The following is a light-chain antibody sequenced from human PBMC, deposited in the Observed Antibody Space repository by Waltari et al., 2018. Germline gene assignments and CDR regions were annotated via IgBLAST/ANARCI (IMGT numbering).Light chain of an antibody. Sequence: QSALTQPASVSGSPGQSISISCTGISSDAGGYKSVSWYQHHPGKAPKLLIYDVFNRPSAVSHLFSGSKSGNAASLAISGLQAEDEVVYYCSSYASSPPHVVFGAGTKLTVL. J-gene: IGLJ2*01. V-gene: IGLV2-14*03. CDR3: SSYASSPPHVV. CDR1: SSDAGGYKS. CDR2: DVF.